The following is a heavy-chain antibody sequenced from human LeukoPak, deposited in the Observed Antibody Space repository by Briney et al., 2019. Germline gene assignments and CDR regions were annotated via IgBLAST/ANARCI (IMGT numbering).Heavy chain of an antibody. CDR1: GYTFTSYG. CDR3: ARVQERWLQFVDY. CDR2: ISAYNGNT. J-gene: IGHJ4*02. Sequence: ASVKVSCKCSGYTFTSYGICWVRQAPGPGLEWMGWISAYNGNTNYAQKLQGRVTMTTDTSTSTAYMELRSLRSDDTAVYYCARVQERWLQFVDYWGQGTLVTVSS. V-gene: IGHV1-18*01. D-gene: IGHD5-24*01.